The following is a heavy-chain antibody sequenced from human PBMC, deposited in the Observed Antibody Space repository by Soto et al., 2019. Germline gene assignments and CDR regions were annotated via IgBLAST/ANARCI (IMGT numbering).Heavy chain of an antibody. D-gene: IGHD2-2*01. CDR1: GFTFDDYA. CDR3: AKGLDYCISTSCYLANWFDP. CDR2: ISWNSGSI. V-gene: IGHV3-9*01. J-gene: IGHJ5*02. Sequence: EVQLVESGGGLVQPGRSLRLSCAASGFTFDDYAMHWVRQAPGKGLEWVSGISWNSGSIGYADSVKGRFTISRDNAKNSLYLQMNSLRAEDTALYYCAKGLDYCISTSCYLANWFDPWGQGTLVTVSS.